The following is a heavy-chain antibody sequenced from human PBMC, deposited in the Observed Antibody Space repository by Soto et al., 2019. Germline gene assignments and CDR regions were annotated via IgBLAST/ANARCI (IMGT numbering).Heavy chain of an antibody. CDR2: IIPIFGTA. CDR3: ARDRWTIFEVVGSEYYYYGMDD. V-gene: IGHV1-69*06. J-gene: IGHJ6*02. D-gene: IGHD3-3*01. Sequence: SVNVSWTASGGTFSSYAISWVRQAPGQGLEWMGGIIPIFGTANYAQKFQGRVTITADKSTSTAYMELSSLRSEDTAVDYCARDRWTIFEVVGSEYYYYGMDDWG. CDR1: GGTFSSYA.